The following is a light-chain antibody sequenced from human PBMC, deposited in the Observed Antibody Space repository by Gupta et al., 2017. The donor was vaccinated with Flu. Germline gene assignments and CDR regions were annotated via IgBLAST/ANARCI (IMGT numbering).Light chain of an antibody. V-gene: IGLV8-61*01. CDR3: ALYLAYGIWV. J-gene: IGLJ3*02. CDR1: SASVSTTYY. CDR2: KTN. Sequence: QTVVPQEPSFSVSPGGTVTLTCGLSSASVSTTYYPSWYQQTPGQAPRTLIYKTNSRSSGVPDRFSGSILGNKAALTITGAQADDESDYYCALYLAYGIWVFGGGTRLTVL.